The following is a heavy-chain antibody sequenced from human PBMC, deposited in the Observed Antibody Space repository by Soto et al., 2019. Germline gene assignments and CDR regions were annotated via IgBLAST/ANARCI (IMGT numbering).Heavy chain of an antibody. J-gene: IGHJ4*02. CDR2: IYYRRST. Sequence: PSETLCLTCTVSGGYIIGYGGSWIRQPPGKGLKWIGYIYYRRSTNYNPSLKSRVTISVDTSKNQFSLKLNSMTAADTAVYYCARHNYGSGSTYFDYWGQGTLVTVSS. D-gene: IGHD3-10*01. CDR3: ARHNYGSGSTYFDY. CDR1: GGYIIGYG. V-gene: IGHV4-59*08.